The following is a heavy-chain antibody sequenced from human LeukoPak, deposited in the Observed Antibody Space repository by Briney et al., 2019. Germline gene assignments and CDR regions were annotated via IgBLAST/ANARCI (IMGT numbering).Heavy chain of an antibody. D-gene: IGHD6-19*01. CDR2: ISYDGSNT. V-gene: IGHV3-30*18. CDR3: AKDPFSCRSSGCHGIDY. J-gene: IGHJ4*02. CDR1: GFTFSSYA. Sequence: GGSLRLSCAASGFTFSSYAMSWVRQAPGKELEWVAVISYDGSNTYYADSVKGRFTISRDNSKNTLYLQMNSLRAEDTALYYCAKDPFSCRSSGCHGIDYWGQGTLVTVSS.